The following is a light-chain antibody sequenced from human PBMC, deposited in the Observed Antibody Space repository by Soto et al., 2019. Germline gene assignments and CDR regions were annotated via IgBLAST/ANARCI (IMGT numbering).Light chain of an antibody. CDR2: RNN. V-gene: IGLV1-47*01. J-gene: IGLJ2*01. Sequence: QAVVTQPPSASGTPGQRVTSSCSGSSSNIGSHYVYWYQQLPGTSPKLLIYRNNQRPSGVPDRFSGSKSGTSASLAISGVRSEDEADYYCAAWDDSLSGMVFGGGTKLTVL. CDR1: SSNIGSHY. CDR3: AAWDDSLSGMV.